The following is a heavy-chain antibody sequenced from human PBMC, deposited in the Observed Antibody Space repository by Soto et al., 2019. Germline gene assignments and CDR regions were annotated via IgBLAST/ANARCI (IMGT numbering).Heavy chain of an antibody. V-gene: IGHV1-46*01. CDR1: GYTFTSYY. Sequence: QVQLVQSGAEVKKPGASVKVSCKASGYTFTSYYMHWVRQAPGQGLEWMGIINPSGGSTTYAQKFKGRVTMTRDKSKSTVYMELSSLRSEDTAVYYCARVGGYSYGGVDYWGQGTLVTVSS. D-gene: IGHD5-18*01. CDR2: INPSGGST. CDR3: ARVGGYSYGGVDY. J-gene: IGHJ4*02.